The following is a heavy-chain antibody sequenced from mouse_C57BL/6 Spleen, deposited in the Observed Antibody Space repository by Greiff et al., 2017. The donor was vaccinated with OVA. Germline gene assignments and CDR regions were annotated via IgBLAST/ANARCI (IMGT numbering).Heavy chain of an antibody. CDR2: IHPNSGST. V-gene: IGHV1-64*01. J-gene: IGHJ1*03. CDR1: GYTFTSYW. Sequence: VKLQQPGAELVKPGASVKLSCKASGYTFTSYWMHWVKQRPGQGLEWIGMIHPNSGSTNYNEKFKSKATLTVDKSSSTAYMQLSSLTSEDSAVYYCAYYGSSYGRFDVWGTGTTVTVSS. D-gene: IGHD1-1*01. CDR3: AYYGSSYGRFDV.